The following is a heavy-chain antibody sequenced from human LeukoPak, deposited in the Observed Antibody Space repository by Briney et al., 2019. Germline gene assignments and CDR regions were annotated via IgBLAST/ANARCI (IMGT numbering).Heavy chain of an antibody. CDR3: ASPPKSELWFGHPYYFDY. V-gene: IGHV3-11*04. J-gene: IGHJ4*02. Sequence: PGGSLRLSCAASGFTFSDYCMTWIRQAPGKGLEWVSYISSGGSTIYYADSVKGRFTISRDNAKNSLYLQMNSLRAEDTAVYYCASPPKSELWFGHPYYFDYWGQGTLVTVSS. D-gene: IGHD3-10*01. CDR2: ISSGGSTI. CDR1: GFTFSDYC.